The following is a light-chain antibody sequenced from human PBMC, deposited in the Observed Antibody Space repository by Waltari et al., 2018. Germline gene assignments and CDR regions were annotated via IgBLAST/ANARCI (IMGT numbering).Light chain of an antibody. J-gene: IGKJ4*01. CDR2: WAS. V-gene: IGKV4-1*01. Sequence: EMLMTQSPDFLAVSLGERATINCKSSQTILSKNNNFLAWFQHKPGQPPKLLISWASIRESGVPDRFSGSGSGTDFTLTISSLQAEDVATYYCQQYYGAPLTFGGGTKVEIK. CDR3: QQYYGAPLT. CDR1: QTILSKNNNF.